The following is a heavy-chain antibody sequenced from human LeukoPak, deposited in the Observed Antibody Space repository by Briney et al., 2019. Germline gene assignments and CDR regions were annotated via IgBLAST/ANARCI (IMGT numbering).Heavy chain of an antibody. CDR2: IFYSGST. V-gene: IGHV4-59*08. D-gene: IGHD3-22*01. J-gene: IGHJ4*02. Sequence: SETLSLTCTVSGGSIRSFYWSWIRQPPGKGLEWIGYIFYSGSTNYNPSLKSRVTISVDTPKNQFSLKLSSVTAADTAVYYCARHGGGYYFFDYWGQGTLVTVSS. CDR1: GGSIRSFY. CDR3: ARHGGGYYFFDY.